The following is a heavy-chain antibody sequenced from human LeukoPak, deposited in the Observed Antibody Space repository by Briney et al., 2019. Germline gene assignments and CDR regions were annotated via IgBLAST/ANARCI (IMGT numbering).Heavy chain of an antibody. CDR1: GGSVSGGGSF. Sequence: PSETLSLTCTVSGGSVSGGGSFWSWLRQHPGRGLEWIGYIFCSGTTYYNPSLKSRVTISLQMSQNQFSLRLNSVTAADTAIYYCARENSYGTRYFDYWGQGTPVTVSS. CDR3: ARENSYGTRYFDY. V-gene: IGHV4-31*03. J-gene: IGHJ4*02. CDR2: IFCSGTT. D-gene: IGHD5-18*01.